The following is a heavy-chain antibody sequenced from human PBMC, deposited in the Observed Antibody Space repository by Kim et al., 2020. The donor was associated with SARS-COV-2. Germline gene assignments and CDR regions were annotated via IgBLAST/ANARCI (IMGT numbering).Heavy chain of an antibody. J-gene: IGHJ6*02. D-gene: IGHD2-2*01. V-gene: IGHV1-24*01. CDR3: ATHPPYCSSTSCYYYGMDV. Sequence: ASVKVSCKVSGYTLTELSMHWVRQAPGKGLEWMGGFDPEDDETIYAQKFQRRVTMTEDTSTDTAYMELSSLRSEDTAVYYCATHPPYCSSTSCYYYGMDVWGQGTTVTVSS. CDR1: GYTLTELS. CDR2: FDPEDDET.